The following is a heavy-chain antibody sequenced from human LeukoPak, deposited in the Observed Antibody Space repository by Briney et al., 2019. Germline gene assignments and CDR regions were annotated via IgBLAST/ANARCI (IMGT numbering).Heavy chain of an antibody. CDR3: AKDPIFDY. Sequence: GGSLRLSCAASGFTFSSHALHWVRQAPGKGLEWVAVISSDGCYKYYADSVKGRFTISRDNSKNTLYLQMNSLRAEDTAVYYCAKDPIFDYWGQGTLVTVSS. V-gene: IGHV3-30*04. CDR2: ISSDGCYK. CDR1: GFTFSSHA. J-gene: IGHJ4*02.